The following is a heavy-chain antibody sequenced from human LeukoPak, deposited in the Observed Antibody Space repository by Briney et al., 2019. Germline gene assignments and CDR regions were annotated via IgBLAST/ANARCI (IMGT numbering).Heavy chain of an antibody. D-gene: IGHD3-16*02. CDR3: TAGRYSSRNWFVP. V-gene: IGHV4-59*03. CDR1: GGPISSYY. J-gene: IGHJ5*02. CDR2: IYYSGIT. Sequence: KCSETLCLTCAVSGGPISSYYWSWIRQPPGKGLGWIGYIYYSGITNYNPSLRSRVTISVDTSKHQSSLTLSCVTASATEVHSCTAGRYSSRNWFVPRGQGTLFTVSS.